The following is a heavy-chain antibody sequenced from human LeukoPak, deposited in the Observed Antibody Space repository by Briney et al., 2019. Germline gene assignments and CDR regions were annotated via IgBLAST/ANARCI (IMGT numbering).Heavy chain of an antibody. CDR2: MNPNSGNT. J-gene: IGHJ5*02. Sequence: GASVKVSCKASGYTFTSYDINWVRQATGQGLEWMGWMNPNSGNTGYAQKFQGRVTMTRNTSISTAYMGLSSLRSEDTAVYYCARVGLRIVVVPAAKYRFDPWGQGTLVTVSS. D-gene: IGHD2-2*01. CDR3: ARVGLRIVVVPAAKYRFDP. V-gene: IGHV1-8*01. CDR1: GYTFTSYD.